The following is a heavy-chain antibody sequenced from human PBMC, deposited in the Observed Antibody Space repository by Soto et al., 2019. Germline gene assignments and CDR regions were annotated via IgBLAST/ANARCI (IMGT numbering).Heavy chain of an antibody. D-gene: IGHD3-16*01. CDR2: ISAYNGNT. CDR3: AIGGTLIDY. V-gene: IGHV1-18*01. J-gene: IGHJ4*02. Sequence: QVHLVQSGVGVKKPGASVKVSCTTSGYTFTNFGISWVGQAPGQGLGWMGWISAYNGNTNYAQKFQGRVTMTTDTFMSIAYMELRSLISDDTAVYYCAIGGTLIDYWGQGTLVTVSS. CDR1: GYTFTNFG.